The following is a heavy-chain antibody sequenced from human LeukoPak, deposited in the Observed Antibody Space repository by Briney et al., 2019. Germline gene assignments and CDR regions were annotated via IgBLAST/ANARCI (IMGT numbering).Heavy chain of an antibody. CDR2: ISYDGSNK. V-gene: IGHV3-30*04. J-gene: IGHJ4*02. Sequence: PGGSLRLSCAASGFTFSSYAMHWVRQAPGKGLEWVAVISYDGSNKYYADSVKGRFTISRDNSKNTLYLQMNSLRAEDTAVYYCARGDSSSWYYFDYWGQGTLVTVS. D-gene: IGHD6-13*01. CDR3: ARGDSSSWYYFDY. CDR1: GFTFSSYA.